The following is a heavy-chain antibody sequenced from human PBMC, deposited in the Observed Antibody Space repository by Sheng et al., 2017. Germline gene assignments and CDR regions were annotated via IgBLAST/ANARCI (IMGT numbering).Heavy chain of an antibody. CDR3: TRLGYSSSWYVNYYYYGMDV. D-gene: IGHD6-13*01. J-gene: IGHJ6*02. V-gene: IGHV3-49*04. Sequence: EVQLVESGGGLVQPGRSLRLSCTASGFTFGDYAMSWVRQAPGKGLEWVGFIRSKAYGGTTEYAASVKGRFTISRDDSKSIAYLQMNSLKTEDTAVYYCTRLGYSSSWYVNYYYYGMDVWGQGTTVTV. CDR1: GFTFGDYA. CDR2: IRSKAYGGTT.